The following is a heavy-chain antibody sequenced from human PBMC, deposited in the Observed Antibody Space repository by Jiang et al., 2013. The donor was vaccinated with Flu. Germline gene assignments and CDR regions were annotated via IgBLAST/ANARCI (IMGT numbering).Heavy chain of an antibody. Sequence: GSGLVKPSETLSLTCTVSGGSISSYYWSWIRQPPGKGLEWIGYIYYSGSTNYNPSLKSRVTISVDTSKNQFSLKLSSVTAADTAVYYCARDWASPTVTTFWRAFDIWGQGTMVTVSS. CDR3: ARDWASPTVTTFWRAFDI. V-gene: IGHV4-59*01. D-gene: IGHD4-17*01. J-gene: IGHJ3*02. CDR2: IYYSGST. CDR1: GGSISSYY.